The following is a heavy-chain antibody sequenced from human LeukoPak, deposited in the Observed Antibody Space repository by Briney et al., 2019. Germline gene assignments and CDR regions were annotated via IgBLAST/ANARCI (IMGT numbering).Heavy chain of an antibody. D-gene: IGHD5-18*01. CDR1: GFSFSNVW. CDR3: TTEWIQPFDF. CDR2: IKSKTDGGTT. J-gene: IGHJ4*02. V-gene: IGHV3-15*01. Sequence: PGGSLRLSCAASGFSFSNVWMSWVRQVPGKGLEWVGRIKSKTDGGTTDYAAPVKSRFTISRDDSKNTLYLQMNSLKTEDTAVYYCTTEWIQPFDFWGQGTLVSVSS.